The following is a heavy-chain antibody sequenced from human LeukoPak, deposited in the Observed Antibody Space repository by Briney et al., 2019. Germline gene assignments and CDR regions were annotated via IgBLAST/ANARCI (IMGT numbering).Heavy chain of an antibody. CDR1: GFTFSSYA. J-gene: IGHJ6*02. V-gene: IGHV3-30-3*01. CDR3: THVGYYNYYYGMDV. Sequence: HPGRSLRLSCAASGFTFSSYAMHWGRQAPGKGLEWVAVISYDGSNKYYADSVKGRFTISRDNSKNTLYLQMNSLRAEDTAVYYCTHVGYYNYYYGMDVWGQGTTVTVSS. CDR2: ISYDGSNK.